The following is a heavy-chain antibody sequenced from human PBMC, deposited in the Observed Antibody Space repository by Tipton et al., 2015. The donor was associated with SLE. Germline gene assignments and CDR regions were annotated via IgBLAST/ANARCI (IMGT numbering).Heavy chain of an antibody. D-gene: IGHD6-19*01. V-gene: IGHV4-34*01. J-gene: IGHJ4*02. CDR2: INHFGSA. Sequence: TLSLTCSVHGASFIGFYCTWIRQKPGKELEWIGEINHFGSANHNPSLKSRVIISRDTSKNHFSLKMNSVTSTDTAVYYCARAAIGGWGDFDYWGQGTLVTVSS. CDR3: ARAAIGGWGDFDY. CDR1: GASFIGFY.